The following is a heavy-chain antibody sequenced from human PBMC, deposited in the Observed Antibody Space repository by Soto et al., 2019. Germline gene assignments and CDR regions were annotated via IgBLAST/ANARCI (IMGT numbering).Heavy chain of an antibody. CDR2: VNPKSGNT. D-gene: IGHD2-2*02. J-gene: IGHJ5*02. V-gene: IGHV1-8*01. CDR3: ARPYCDSTSCYTDWFDP. CDR1: GYSFSTYD. Sequence: QVQLVQSGAEVKKPGASVKVSCKASGYSFSTYDINWVRQAAGQGLEWMGWVNPKSGNTDYAQGFRGRVTMTSNTSISTAYMELSALTPEDTAVYYCARPYCDSTSCYTDWFDPWGQGTLVTVSS.